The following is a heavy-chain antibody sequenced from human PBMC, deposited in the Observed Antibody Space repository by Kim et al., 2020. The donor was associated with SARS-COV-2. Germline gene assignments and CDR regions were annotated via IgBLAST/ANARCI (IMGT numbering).Heavy chain of an antibody. CDR3: AKDGSSSWNYFDY. V-gene: IGHV3-30*02. Sequence: YADSVKGRFTISRDNSKNTLYLQMNSLRAEDTAVYYCAKDGSSSWNYFDYWGQGTLVTVSS. D-gene: IGHD6-13*01. J-gene: IGHJ4*02.